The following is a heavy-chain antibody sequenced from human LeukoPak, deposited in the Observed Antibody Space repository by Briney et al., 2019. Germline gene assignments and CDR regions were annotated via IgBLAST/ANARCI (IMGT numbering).Heavy chain of an antibody. V-gene: IGHV4-34*01. Sequence: SETLSLTCAVYGGSFSGYYWSWIRQPPGKGREGMGEINHSGSTNYNPSLKSRVTISVDTSKDQFSLKLSSVTAADTAVYYCARAPYSSGWYFWFDPWGQGTLVTVSS. CDR2: INHSGST. D-gene: IGHD6-19*01. J-gene: IGHJ5*02. CDR1: GGSFSGYY. CDR3: ARAPYSSGWYFWFDP.